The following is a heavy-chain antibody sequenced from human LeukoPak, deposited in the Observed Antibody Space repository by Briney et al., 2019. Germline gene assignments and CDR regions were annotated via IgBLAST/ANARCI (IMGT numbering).Heavy chain of an antibody. Sequence: GASVKVSCKASGYTFTSYYMHWVRQAPGQGLEWMGWINPNSGGTNYAQKFQGWVTMTRDTSISTAYMELSRLRSDDTAVYYCARGGPYSSSYLVYWGQGTLVTVSS. D-gene: IGHD6-6*01. J-gene: IGHJ4*02. V-gene: IGHV1-2*04. CDR1: GYTFTSYY. CDR3: ARGGPYSSSYLVY. CDR2: INPNSGGT.